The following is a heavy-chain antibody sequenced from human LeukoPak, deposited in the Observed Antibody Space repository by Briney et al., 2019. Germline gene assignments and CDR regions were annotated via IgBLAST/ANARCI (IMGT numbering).Heavy chain of an antibody. CDR1: GFTPSSYW. CDR2: INSDGGST. CDR3: ASMNGHAFDI. J-gene: IGHJ3*02. V-gene: IGHV3-74*01. Sequence: QPGGSLRLSCAASGFTPSSYWMHWVRQAPGKGLVWVSGINSDGGSTRYADSVKGRFIITRDNAKNMLYLQMNSLRAEDTAVYYCASMNGHAFDIWGQGTRVTVSS. D-gene: IGHD2-8*01.